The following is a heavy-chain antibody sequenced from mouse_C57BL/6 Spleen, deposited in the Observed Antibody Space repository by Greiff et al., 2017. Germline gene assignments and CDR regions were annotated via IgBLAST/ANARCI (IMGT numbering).Heavy chain of an antibody. J-gene: IGHJ1*03. Sequence: VHVKQSVAELVRPGASVKLSCTASGFNIKNTYMHWVKQRPEQGLEWIGRIDPANGNTKYAPKFQGKATITADTSSNTAYLQLSSLTSEDTAIYYCAREGYYGYDGDWYFDVWGTGTAVTVSS. CDR3: AREGYYGYDGDWYFDV. CDR2: IDPANGNT. V-gene: IGHV14-3*01. D-gene: IGHD2-2*01. CDR1: GFNIKNTY.